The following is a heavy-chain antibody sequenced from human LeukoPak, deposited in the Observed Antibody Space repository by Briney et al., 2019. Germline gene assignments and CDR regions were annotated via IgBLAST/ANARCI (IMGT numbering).Heavy chain of an antibody. J-gene: IGHJ3*02. D-gene: IGHD3-22*01. CDR2: IYYSGST. CDR1: GGSISSSSYY. V-gene: IGHV4-39*07. CDR3: ARQRLLPNDYYDSSGYYYHAFDI. Sequence: SETLSLTCTVSGGSISSSSYYWGRIRQPPGKGLEWIGSIYYSGSTYYNPSLKSRVTISVDTSKNQFSLKLSSVTAADTAVYYCARQRLLPNDYYDSSGYYYHAFDIWGQGTMVTVSS.